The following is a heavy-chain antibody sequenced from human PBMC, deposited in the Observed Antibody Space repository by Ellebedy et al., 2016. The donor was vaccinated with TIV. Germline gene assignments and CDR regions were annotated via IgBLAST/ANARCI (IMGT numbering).Heavy chain of an antibody. CDR2: INHSGST. CDR3: ARKYYYDSSAFYY. Sequence: MPGGSLRLSCTVSGGSITSDDYFWGWIRQPPGKGLEWIGDINHSGSTNYNPSFKSRVSISVDTSKNQFSLKLSSVTAADMAVYYCARKYYYDSSAFYYWGQGTLVTVSS. V-gene: IGHV4-39*07. CDR1: GGSITSDDYF. D-gene: IGHD3-22*01. J-gene: IGHJ4*02.